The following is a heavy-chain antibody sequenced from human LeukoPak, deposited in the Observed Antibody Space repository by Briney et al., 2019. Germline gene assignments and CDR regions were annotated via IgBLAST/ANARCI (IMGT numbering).Heavy chain of an antibody. CDR1: GGSISSGSYD. D-gene: IGHD3-10*01. CDR2: IYTSGTS. J-gene: IGHJ4*02. V-gene: IGHV4-61*09. CDR3: TKGRGI. Sequence: SETLSLTCTVSGGSISSGSYDWYWIRQPAGKGLEWIGHIYTSGTSNYNPSLRSRVTISVDTSKNQFSLKLTSVTAADTAVYYCTKGRGIWGQGTLVTVSS.